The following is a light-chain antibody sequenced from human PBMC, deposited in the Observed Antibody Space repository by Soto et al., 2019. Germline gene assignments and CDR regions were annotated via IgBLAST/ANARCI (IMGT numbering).Light chain of an antibody. V-gene: IGKV1-39*01. CDR1: QSISSY. CDR2: AAS. CDR3: QQYNSYSIT. Sequence: QMTQSPSSLSASVGDRFTITCRASQSISSYLNWYQQKPGKAPKLLXYAASSLQSGVPSRFSGSGSGTDFTLTISSLQPDDFETYYCQQYNSYSITFGQGTRLEIK. J-gene: IGKJ5*01.